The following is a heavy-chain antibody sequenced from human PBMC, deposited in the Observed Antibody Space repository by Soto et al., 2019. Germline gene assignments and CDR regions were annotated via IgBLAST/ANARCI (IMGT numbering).Heavy chain of an antibody. CDR3: AREGNWDIWTGYSPSFDI. J-gene: IGHJ3*02. D-gene: IGHD3-9*01. Sequence: QVQLVESGGGVVQPGRSLRLSCAASGFTFSSYAMHWVRQAPGKGLEWVAVISYDGSNKYYADSVKGRFTISRDNSKNTLYLQIKSLRAEDTAVYYCAREGNWDIWTGYSPSFDIWGQGTMVTVSS. CDR2: ISYDGSNK. CDR1: GFTFSSYA. V-gene: IGHV3-30-3*01.